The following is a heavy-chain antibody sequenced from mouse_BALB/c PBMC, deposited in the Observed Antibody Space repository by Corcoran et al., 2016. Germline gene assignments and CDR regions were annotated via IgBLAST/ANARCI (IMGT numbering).Heavy chain of an antibody. D-gene: IGHD1-2*01. Sequence: DVQLPESGPGLVKPSPSLSLTCSVTGYSITSGYSWNGIRQFPGNKLEWMGYISYDGSNNYNPSLKNRISITRDTSKNQFFLKLNSVTTEDTATYYCARGNYYGYVLHYYAMDYWGQGTSVTVSS. CDR3: ARGNYYGYVLHYYAMDY. CDR1: GYSITSGYS. CDR2: ISYDGSN. J-gene: IGHJ4*01. V-gene: IGHV3-6*02.